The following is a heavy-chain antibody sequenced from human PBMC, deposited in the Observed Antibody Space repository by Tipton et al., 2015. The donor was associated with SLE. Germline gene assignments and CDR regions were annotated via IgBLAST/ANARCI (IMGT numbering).Heavy chain of an antibody. Sequence: GSLRLSCAASGFTFSSYSMNWVRQAPGKGLEWVSYISSSSSTIYYADSVKGRFTISRDNTQNSVFLHMNNLGAEDTAVYYCATTRNVALPAYDWGQGALVSVSS. D-gene: IGHD2-2*01. CDR1: GFTFSSYS. J-gene: IGHJ4*02. V-gene: IGHV3-48*04. CDR2: ISSSSSTI. CDR3: ATTRNVALPAYD.